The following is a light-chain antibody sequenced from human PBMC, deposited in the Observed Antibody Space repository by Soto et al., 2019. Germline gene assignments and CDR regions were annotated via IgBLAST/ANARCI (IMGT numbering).Light chain of an antibody. CDR2: DAS. V-gene: IGKV3-11*01. CDR3: QQRSKWPPWT. Sequence: EIVLTQSPATLSLSPGERATLSCRASQSVSSYLAWYQQKPGQAPRLLIYDASNRATGIPARFSGSGSGTAFTLTISSLEPEDFVVYYCQQRSKWPPWTFGQGTKVEIK. J-gene: IGKJ1*01. CDR1: QSVSSY.